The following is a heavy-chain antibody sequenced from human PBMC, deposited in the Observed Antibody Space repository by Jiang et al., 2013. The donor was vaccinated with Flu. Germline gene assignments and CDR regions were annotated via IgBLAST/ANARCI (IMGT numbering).Heavy chain of an antibody. J-gene: IGHJ4*02. V-gene: IGHV1-69*01. CDR3: ARGVGGYSYGYIAY. D-gene: IGHD5-18*01. Sequence: SGAEVKKPGSSVKVSCKASGDTFTSYAISWVRQAPGQGLEWMGGIMRIFGRTNYAQKFQGRVTITADESTSTAYMELGSLRSEDTAVYYCARGVGGYSYGYIAYWGQGTRVTVSS. CDR2: IMRIFGRT. CDR1: GDTFTSYA.